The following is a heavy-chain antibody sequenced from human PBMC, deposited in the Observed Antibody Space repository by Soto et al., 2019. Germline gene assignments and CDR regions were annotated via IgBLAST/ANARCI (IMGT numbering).Heavy chain of an antibody. CDR2: INPNGGST. J-gene: IGHJ1*01. CDR1: GYTFSSYY. D-gene: IGHD6-13*01. Sequence: ASVKVSCKASGYTFSSYYIHWVRQAPGQGLEWIGIINPNGGSTNYAQNFKGRLTVTRDTSTATVYMDLSALTSDDTAMYYCARHAAMGSFRIAAAGPNPYFQHWGQGTLVTVS. V-gene: IGHV1-46*01. CDR3: ARHAAMGSFRIAAAGPNPYFQH.